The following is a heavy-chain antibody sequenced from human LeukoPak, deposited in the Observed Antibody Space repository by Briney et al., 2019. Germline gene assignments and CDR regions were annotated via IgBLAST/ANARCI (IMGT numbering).Heavy chain of an antibody. D-gene: IGHD3-9*01. CDR3: ARGGNYDILTGYYPAAGGDYYYYYYMDV. Sequence: GRSLRLSCAASGFTFSSYAMHWVRQAPGKGLEWVAVISYDGSNKYYADSVKGRFTISRDNSKNTLYLQMNSLRAEDTAVYYCARGGNYDILTGYYPAAGGDYYYYYYMDVWGKGTTVTVSS. CDR1: GFTFSSYA. CDR2: ISYDGSNK. J-gene: IGHJ6*03. V-gene: IGHV3-30*01.